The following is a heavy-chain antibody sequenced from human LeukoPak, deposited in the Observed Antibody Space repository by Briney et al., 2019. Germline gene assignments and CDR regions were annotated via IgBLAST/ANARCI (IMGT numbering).Heavy chain of an antibody. J-gene: IGHJ5*02. CDR1: GYTFTSYG. Sequence: ASVKVSCKASGYTFTSYGISRVRQAPGQGLEWMGWISAYNGNTNYAQKLQGRVTMTTDTSTSTAYMELRSLRSDDTAVYYCARGTIAAAGSNWFDPWGQGTLVTVSS. CDR2: ISAYNGNT. D-gene: IGHD6-13*01. V-gene: IGHV1-18*04. CDR3: ARGTIAAAGSNWFDP.